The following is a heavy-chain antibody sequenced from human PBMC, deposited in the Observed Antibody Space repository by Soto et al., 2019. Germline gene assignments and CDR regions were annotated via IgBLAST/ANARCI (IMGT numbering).Heavy chain of an antibody. CDR1: DGAVSSGHYY. D-gene: IGHD3-10*01. CDR3: ARVGGFGATTIDY. V-gene: IGHV4-30-4*01. J-gene: IGHJ4*02. Sequence: PSGRECLTCAVSDGAVSSGHYYWSWISQPPGKGLEWIGYIYYSGSTYYNPSLKSRVTISVDTSKNQFSLRLSSVTAADTAVYYCARVGGFGATTIDYWGQGTLVTVSS. CDR2: IYYSGST.